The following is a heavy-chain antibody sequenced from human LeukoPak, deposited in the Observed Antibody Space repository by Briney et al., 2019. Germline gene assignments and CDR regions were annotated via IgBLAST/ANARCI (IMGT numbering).Heavy chain of an antibody. CDR1: GFTFSDYY. V-gene: IGHV3-11*06. CDR3: AREYGSGWYDY. CDR2: ISSSSSYI. J-gene: IGHJ4*02. D-gene: IGHD6-19*01. Sequence: PGGSLRLSCAASGFTFSDYYMSWIRQAPGKGLEWVSYISSSSSYIYYAESVKGRFTISRDNAKNSLYLQMNSLTAEDTAVYYCAREYGSGWYDYWGQGTLVTVSS.